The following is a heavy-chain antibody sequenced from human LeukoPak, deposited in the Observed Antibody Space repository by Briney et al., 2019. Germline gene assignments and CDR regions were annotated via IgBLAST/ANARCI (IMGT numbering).Heavy chain of an antibody. Sequence: GGSLRLSCAASGFTFSSYAMSWVRQAPGKGLEWVSAISGSGGSTYYADSVKGRFTISRDNSKNTLYLQMNSLRAEDTAVYYCAKALKELWFREPWGLFDYWGQGTLVTVSS. CDR1: GFTFSSYA. J-gene: IGHJ4*02. V-gene: IGHV3-23*01. D-gene: IGHD3-10*01. CDR3: AKALKELWFREPWGLFDY. CDR2: ISGSGGST.